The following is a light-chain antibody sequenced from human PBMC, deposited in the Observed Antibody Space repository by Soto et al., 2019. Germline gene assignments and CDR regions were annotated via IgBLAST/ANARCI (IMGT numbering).Light chain of an antibody. J-gene: IGLJ2*01. Sequence: QSALTQPASVSGSPGQSITISCTGTSSDVGGYNYVSWYQHHPGKAPKLMIYDVSNRPSGISNRFSGSKSGNTASLTISGLQAEDEADYYCSSYTSTSTLVGFGGGTKLTVL. CDR2: DVS. V-gene: IGLV2-14*03. CDR1: SSDVGGYNY. CDR3: SSYTSTSTLVG.